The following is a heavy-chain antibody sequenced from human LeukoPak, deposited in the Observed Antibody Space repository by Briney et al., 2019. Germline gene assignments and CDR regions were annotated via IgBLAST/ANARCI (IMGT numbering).Heavy chain of an antibody. CDR2: IANDGRDK. CDR1: GFTFSSYG. J-gene: IGHJ4*02. D-gene: IGHD5-12*01. Sequence: GGSLRLSCAASGFTFSSYGMHWVRQAPGKGLEWVAVIANDGRDKKYADSVQGRFTISRDNSKNTLSLQMNSLRAEDTAVYYCARDRGYAVDYWGQGTLVTVSS. CDR3: ARDRGYAVDY. V-gene: IGHV3-30*03.